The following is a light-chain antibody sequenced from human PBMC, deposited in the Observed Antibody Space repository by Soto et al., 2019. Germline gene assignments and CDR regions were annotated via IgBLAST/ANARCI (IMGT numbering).Light chain of an antibody. CDR1: QSITSW. V-gene: IGKV1-5*03. J-gene: IGKJ2*01. Sequence: DIQMTQSPSTLSASVGDRVTITCRASQSITSWLAWYQQKPGKAPKLLIYKASSLESGVPSRFSGSGSGTEFTLTISSLQPDDFATYYCQQYNSYPYTFGQGTKLEIK. CDR3: QQYNSYPYT. CDR2: KAS.